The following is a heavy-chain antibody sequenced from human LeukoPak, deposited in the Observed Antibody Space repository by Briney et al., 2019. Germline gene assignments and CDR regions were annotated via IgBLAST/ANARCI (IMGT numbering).Heavy chain of an antibody. D-gene: IGHD3-22*01. CDR3: TRAGVTYYYDSSGYPPGAFDI. CDR1: GFTFGDYA. CDR2: IRSKAYGGTT. J-gene: IGHJ3*02. Sequence: GGSLRLSCTGSGFTFGDYALSWFRQAPGTGLEWVAFIRSKAYGGTTDYAASVKGRFTISRDDSKSIAYLQMNSLKTEDTAVYYCTRAGVTYYYDSSGYPPGAFDIWGQGTMVTVSS. V-gene: IGHV3-49*03.